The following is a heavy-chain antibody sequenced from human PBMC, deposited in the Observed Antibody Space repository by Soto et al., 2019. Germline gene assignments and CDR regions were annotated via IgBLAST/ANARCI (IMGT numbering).Heavy chain of an antibody. CDR2: MNPNSGNT. D-gene: IGHD4-17*01. Sequence: QVQLVQSGAEVKKPGASVKVSCKASGYTFTSYDINWVRQATGQGLEYLGWMNPNSGNTAYVQKFQGRVTMPWDTSITTAYRELSSLRSEDTAVYFCARGIKYGAYSRWFDPWGQGTLVTVSS. V-gene: IGHV1-8*01. J-gene: IGHJ5*02. CDR3: ARGIKYGAYSRWFDP. CDR1: GYTFTSYD.